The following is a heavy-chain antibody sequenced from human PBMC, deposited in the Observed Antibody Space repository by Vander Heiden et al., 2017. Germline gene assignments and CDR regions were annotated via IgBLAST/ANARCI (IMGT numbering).Heavy chain of an antibody. Sequence: QVQLVESGGGVVQPGRSLRLSCAASGFTFSSYGMHWVRQAPGKGLEWVAVIWYDGSNKYYADSVKGRFTISRDNSKNTLYLQMNSLRAEDTAVYYCARDSREYSSSPGGYWGQGTLVTVSS. D-gene: IGHD6-6*01. CDR1: GFTFSSYG. CDR2: IWYDGSNK. V-gene: IGHV3-33*01. CDR3: ARDSREYSSSPGGY. J-gene: IGHJ4*02.